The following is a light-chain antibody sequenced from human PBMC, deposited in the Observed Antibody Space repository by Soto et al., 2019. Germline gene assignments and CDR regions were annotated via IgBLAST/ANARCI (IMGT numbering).Light chain of an antibody. CDR3: EQYDGSPRT. V-gene: IGKV3-20*01. CDR1: QSVSSSY. Sequence: IVLTQSAGALSLSPGERATLSCRASQSVSSSYLAWYQQKPGQAPRLLIYGASSRATGIPDRFSGSGSGTDFTLTISRLEPEDFAVYYCEQYDGSPRTFGQGTKVDIK. CDR2: GAS. J-gene: IGKJ1*01.